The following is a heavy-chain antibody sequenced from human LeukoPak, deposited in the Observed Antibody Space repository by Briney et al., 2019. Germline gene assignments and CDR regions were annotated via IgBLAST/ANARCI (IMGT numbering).Heavy chain of an antibody. V-gene: IGHV3-21*01. J-gene: IGHJ4*02. CDR3: ARGIPAVDY. CDR1: GFTFSNYS. CDR2: ISSSSTYI. Sequence: GGSLRLSCAASGFTFSNYSMNWVRQAPGKGLEWVSSISSSSTYIYYADSVKGRFTISRDKAKNSLSLQMNSPRAEDTAIYYCARGIPAVDYWGQGTLVTVSS. D-gene: IGHD6-25*01.